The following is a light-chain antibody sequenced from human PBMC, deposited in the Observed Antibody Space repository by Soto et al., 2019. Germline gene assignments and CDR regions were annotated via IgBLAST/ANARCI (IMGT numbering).Light chain of an antibody. J-gene: IGKJ1*01. V-gene: IGKV3-15*01. CDR1: QSVSNK. CDR2: AAS. Sequence: EIVMTQSPATLSVSLGEIATLSCRASQSVSNKLVWYQQKPGQTPRLLIYAASTRATGIPARFSGSGSETEFTLTISSLQSEDLAVYYCQQYANWPKTFGQGTKVDIK. CDR3: QQYANWPKT.